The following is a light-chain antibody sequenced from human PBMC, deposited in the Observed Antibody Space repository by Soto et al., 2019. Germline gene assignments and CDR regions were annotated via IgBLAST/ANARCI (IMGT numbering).Light chain of an antibody. V-gene: IGLV1-44*01. Sequence: QAVVTQPPSASGTPGQRVTISCSGSNSNIGSNTVSWYQQLPGTAPKSLIYSDNQRPSGVPDRVSGSRSGTSASLAISGLQSEDEAEYYCAAWDDSLRGRVFGGGTQLTVL. CDR1: NSNIGSNT. J-gene: IGLJ2*01. CDR3: AAWDDSLRGRV. CDR2: SDN.